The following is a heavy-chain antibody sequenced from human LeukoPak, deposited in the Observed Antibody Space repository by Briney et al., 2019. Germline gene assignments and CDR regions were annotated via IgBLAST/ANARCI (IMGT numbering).Heavy chain of an antibody. J-gene: IGHJ4*02. CDR3: VRDRGSYRPIDD. CDR1: GSTSSSYG. CDR2: ISYDGSNK. D-gene: IGHD1-26*01. V-gene: IGHV3-30*03. Sequence: PRGSLRLSCAASGSTSSSYGMHWVRHAPGEGLEWGAVISYDGSNKYYADSVKGRFTISRDNSKNTLYLQMNSLRAEDTAIYYCVRDRGSYRPIDDWGQGTLVTVSS.